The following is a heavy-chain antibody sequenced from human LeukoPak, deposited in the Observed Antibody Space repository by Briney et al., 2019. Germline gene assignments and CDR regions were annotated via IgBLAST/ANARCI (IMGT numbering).Heavy chain of an antibody. CDR3: ARAASRTVDY. CDR1: GGSISSGGYS. Sequence: SQTLSLTCAVSGGSISSGGYSWSWIRQPPGKGLEWIGHTYQSGSTDYNPTLKSRVTISVDRSKNQFSLKLSSVTAADTAVYYCARAASRTVDYWGQGTLVTVSS. V-gene: IGHV4-30-2*01. CDR2: TYQSGST. D-gene: IGHD1-1*01. J-gene: IGHJ4*02.